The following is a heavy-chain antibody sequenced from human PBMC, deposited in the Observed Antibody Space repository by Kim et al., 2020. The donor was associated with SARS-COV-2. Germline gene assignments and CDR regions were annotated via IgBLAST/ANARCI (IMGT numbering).Heavy chain of an antibody. Sequence: SVKVSCKASGGTFSSYAISWVRQAPGQGLEWMGGIIPIFGTANYAQKFQDRVTITATESTSTAYMELSSLRTEDTAVYYCARDRVTMVRAGLDYWGQGTLVTVYS. CDR2: IIPIFGTA. D-gene: IGHD3-10*01. J-gene: IGHJ4*02. CDR1: GGTFSSYA. CDR3: ARDRVTMVRAGLDY. V-gene: IGHV1-69*13.